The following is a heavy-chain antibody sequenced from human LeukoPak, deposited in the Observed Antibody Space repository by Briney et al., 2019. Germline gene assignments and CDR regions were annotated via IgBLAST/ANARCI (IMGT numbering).Heavy chain of an antibody. J-gene: IGHJ4*02. V-gene: IGHV3-15*01. Sequence: GGSLRLSCTASGFTFTYASINWVRQAPGKGLECVGRIKSKIDGCTTEYAAPVTGRLTISRDDSKNTVYLQMDSLKTEDTAVYFCARLLPIDYWGQGTLVTVSP. CDR2: IKSKIDGCTT. D-gene: IGHD2-15*01. CDR3: ARLLPIDY. CDR1: GFTFTYAS.